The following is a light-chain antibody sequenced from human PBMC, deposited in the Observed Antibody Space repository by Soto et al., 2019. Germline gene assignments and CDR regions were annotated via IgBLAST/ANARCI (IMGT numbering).Light chain of an antibody. CDR3: QQHGSSPFT. CDR1: KGVSGNY. V-gene: IGKV3-20*01. Sequence: EIVLTQSPGTLSLSPGERATLSCRASKGVSGNYLAWYQQKPVQAPRLLLYVASSRATGIPARFSGSGSGTDFTLTSSRLEPEDFAVYFCQQHGSSPFTFGPGTKVDV. J-gene: IGKJ3*01. CDR2: VAS.